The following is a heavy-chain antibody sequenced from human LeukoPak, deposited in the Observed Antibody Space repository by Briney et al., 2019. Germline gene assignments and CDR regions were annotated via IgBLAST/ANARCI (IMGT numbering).Heavy chain of an antibody. CDR3: ARAPPTGYTEVGGGDYGMDV. Sequence: PSETLSLTCAVYGGSFSGYYWSWIRQPPGKGLEWIGEINHSGSTNYNPSLKSRVTISVDTSKNQFSLKLSSVTAADTAVYYCARAPPTGYTEVGGGDYGMDVWGQGTTVTVSS. CDR2: INHSGST. V-gene: IGHV4-34*01. CDR1: GGSFSGYY. D-gene: IGHD5-24*01. J-gene: IGHJ6*02.